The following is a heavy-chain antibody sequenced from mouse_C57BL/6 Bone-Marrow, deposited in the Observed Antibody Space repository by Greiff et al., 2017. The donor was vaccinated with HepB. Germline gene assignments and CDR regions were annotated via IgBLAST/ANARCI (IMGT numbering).Heavy chain of an antibody. CDR3: ASHYCGSSWGFAY. J-gene: IGHJ3*01. Sequence: DVKLVESGGDLVKPGGSLKLSCAASGFTFSSYGMSWVRQTPDKRLEWVATISSGGSYTYYPDSVKGRYTISRDNAKNTLYLQISSLKSEDSAMYYCASHYCGSSWGFAYWGQGTLVTVSA. CDR1: GFTFSSYG. V-gene: IGHV5-6*02. D-gene: IGHD1-1*01. CDR2: ISSGGSYT.